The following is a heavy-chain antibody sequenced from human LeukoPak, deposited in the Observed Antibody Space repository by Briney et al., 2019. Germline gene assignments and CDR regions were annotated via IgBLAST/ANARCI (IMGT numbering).Heavy chain of an antibody. D-gene: IGHD2-15*01. Sequence: PGGSLRLSCAASGFTFSSYGMHWVRQAPGKGLEWVAFIRYDGSNKYYADSVKGRFTISRDNSKNTLYLQMNSLRAEDTAVYYCAKSAWVYCSGGSCHFNYWGQGTLVTVSS. CDR3: AKSAWVYCSGGSCHFNY. V-gene: IGHV3-30*02. CDR1: GFTFSSYG. J-gene: IGHJ4*02. CDR2: IRYDGSNK.